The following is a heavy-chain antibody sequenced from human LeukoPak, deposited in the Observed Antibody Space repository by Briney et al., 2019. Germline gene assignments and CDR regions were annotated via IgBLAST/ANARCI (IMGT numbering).Heavy chain of an antibody. CDR3: ARDPGEYSSLGYFDY. V-gene: IGHV4-34*01. J-gene: IGHJ4*02. CDR1: GGSFSGYY. CDR2: INHSGST. Sequence: SETLSLTCAVYGGSFSGYYWSWIRQPPGKGLEWIGEINHSGSTNYNPSLKSRVTISVDRSKNQFSLKLSSVTAADTAVYYCARDPGEYSSLGYFDYWGQGTLVTVSS. D-gene: IGHD6-6*01.